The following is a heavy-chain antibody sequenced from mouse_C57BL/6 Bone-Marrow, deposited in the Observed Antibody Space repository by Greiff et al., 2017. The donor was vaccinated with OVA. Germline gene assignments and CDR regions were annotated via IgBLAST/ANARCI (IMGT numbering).Heavy chain of an antibody. CDR1: GYTFTSYW. V-gene: IGHV1-69*01. CDR2: IDPSDSYT. CDR3: ARDGYDWFAY. Sequence: QVQLQQPGAELVMPGASVKLSCKASGYTFTSYWMHWVKQRPGQGLEWIGEIDPSDSYTNYNQKFKGKSTFTVDKSSSTAYMQLSSLTSEDSAVYYCARDGYDWFAYWGQGTLVTVSA. J-gene: IGHJ3*01. D-gene: IGHD2-2*01.